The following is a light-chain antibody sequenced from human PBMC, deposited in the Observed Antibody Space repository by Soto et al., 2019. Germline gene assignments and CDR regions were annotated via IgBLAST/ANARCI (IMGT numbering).Light chain of an antibody. J-gene: IGLJ1*01. CDR1: NSDVGGCNY. CDR3: SSYTKSSPV. CDR2: DVN. V-gene: IGLV2-14*01. Sequence: QSALTQAASVSGSPGESITISSTGNNSDVGGCNYVSYYLQHPGKAPKFMIYDVNNRPSGVSIRSSGSKSGNTASLTFSGLQAEDEADYYCSSYTKSSPVFGAGTKVTVL.